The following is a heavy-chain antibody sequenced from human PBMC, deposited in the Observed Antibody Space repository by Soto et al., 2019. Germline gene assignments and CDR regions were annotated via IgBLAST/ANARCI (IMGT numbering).Heavy chain of an antibody. J-gene: IGHJ4*01. V-gene: IGHV3-7*01. D-gene: IGHD3-22*01. CDR2: IXGDDSEK. Sequence: PXGSLRLSCSPSEVSVRDSWMSWVRQAPGKGQQXVASIXGDDSEKQYEXXVRGRFIXXRDNDKKSMHLQMNDLRGDDSALYYCMRDHLGYWGQGTPVTVSS. CDR3: MRDHLGY. CDR1: EVSVRDSW.